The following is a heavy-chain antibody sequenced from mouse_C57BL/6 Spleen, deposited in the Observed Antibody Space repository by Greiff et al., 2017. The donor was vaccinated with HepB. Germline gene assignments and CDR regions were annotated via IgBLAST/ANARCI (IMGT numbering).Heavy chain of an antibody. CDR1: GYSFTGYY. CDR2: IYPYNGVS. J-gene: IGHJ1*03. CDR3: ARRGPVTTVVATEYFDV. D-gene: IGHD1-1*01. Sequence: EVQLQESGPELVKPGASVKISCKASGYSFTGYYMHWVKQSHGNILDWIGYIYPYNGVSSYNQKFKGKATLTVDKSSSTAYMELRSLSSEDSAVYYWARRGPVTTVVATEYFDVWGTGTTVTVSS. V-gene: IGHV1-31*01.